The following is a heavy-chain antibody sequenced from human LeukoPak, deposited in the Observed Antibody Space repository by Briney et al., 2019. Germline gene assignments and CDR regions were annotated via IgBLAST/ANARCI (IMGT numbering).Heavy chain of an antibody. Sequence: SVKVSCKASGGTFSSYAISWVRQAPGQGLEWMGGIIPIFGTANYAQKFQGRVTITADEFTSTAYMELSSLRSEDTAVYYCARDGGYGSGSYYYMDVWGKGTTVTVSS. J-gene: IGHJ6*03. CDR3: ARDGGYGSGSYYYMDV. D-gene: IGHD3-10*01. CDR2: IIPIFGTA. V-gene: IGHV1-69*01. CDR1: GGTFSSYA.